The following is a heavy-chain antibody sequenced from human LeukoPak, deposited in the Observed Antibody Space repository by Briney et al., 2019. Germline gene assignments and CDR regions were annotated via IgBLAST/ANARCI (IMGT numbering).Heavy chain of an antibody. J-gene: IGHJ4*02. CDR2: TYYRSKWYT. CDR3: VRESLNFDC. CDR1: GDSVSSNRAA. Sequence: SQTLSLTCAISGDSVSSNRAAWNWIRQSPSRGLEWPGRTYYRSKWYTDSAVSVKSRITISADTSKNQFSLQLNSVTPEDTAVYYCVRESLNFDCWGQGTLVTVSS. V-gene: IGHV6-1*01.